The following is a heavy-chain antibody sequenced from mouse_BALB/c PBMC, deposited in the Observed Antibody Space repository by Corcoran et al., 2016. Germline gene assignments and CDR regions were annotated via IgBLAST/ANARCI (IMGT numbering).Heavy chain of an antibody. Sequence: EVQLQQSGPELVKPGASVKMSCKASGYTFNSYVMHWVKQKPGRGLEWIGYIYPYNDGTKYTEKFKGKSTLTSDKSSSTAYMELSSLTSEDSAVYYCAREVPGGNPFDYWGQGTTLTVSS. J-gene: IGHJ2*01. CDR1: GYTFNSYV. V-gene: IGHV1S136*01. D-gene: IGHD2-1*01. CDR3: AREVPGGNPFDY. CDR2: IYPYNDGT.